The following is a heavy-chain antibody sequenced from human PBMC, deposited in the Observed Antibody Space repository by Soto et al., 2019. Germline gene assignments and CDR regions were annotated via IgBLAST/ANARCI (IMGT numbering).Heavy chain of an antibody. D-gene: IGHD4-17*01. CDR1: GDSISSNYW. Sequence: QVQLQESGPGLVRPSGTLSLTCAVSGDSISSNYWWSWVRQPPGKGLEWIGEIHHSGSTNYNPSLKSRVTISIDTSKNQFSLKLSYVTAADTAVYHCARSTRDYPNWYSNLWGRGTLVTVSS. V-gene: IGHV4-4*02. J-gene: IGHJ2*01. CDR3: ARSTRDYPNWYSNL. CDR2: IHHSGST.